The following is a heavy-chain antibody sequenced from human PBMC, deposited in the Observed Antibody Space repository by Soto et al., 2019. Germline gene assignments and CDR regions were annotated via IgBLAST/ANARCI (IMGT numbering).Heavy chain of an antibody. CDR3: GRVMIGTSRHTDSDY. Sequence: PSETLSLTCGVSDGFITNTHYWWSWVRQTPGKGLEWIGNIDYNGVTYYNPSLKSRVTVSKDTSKNQFSLKVASVTAADTAIYYCGRVMIGTSRHTDSDYWGQGTQVTVSS. J-gene: IGHJ4*02. D-gene: IGHD2-2*01. CDR2: IDYNGVT. V-gene: IGHV4-39*01. CDR1: DGFITNTHYW.